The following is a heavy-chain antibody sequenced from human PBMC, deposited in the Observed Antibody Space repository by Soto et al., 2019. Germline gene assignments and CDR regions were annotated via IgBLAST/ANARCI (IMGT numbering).Heavy chain of an antibody. D-gene: IGHD2-2*01. Sequence: PSETLSLTCTVSGGSISGYYWSWVRQPAGKGLEWVGRIYSDGTTNYSPSLKSRVTMSLDTSKDQFSLHLNSVTAADTAVYYCSRVGCSNSKCYTRGMGVWGQGTTVTVS. CDR2: IYSDGTT. V-gene: IGHV4-4*07. CDR1: GGSISGYY. J-gene: IGHJ6*02. CDR3: SRVGCSNSKCYTRGMGV.